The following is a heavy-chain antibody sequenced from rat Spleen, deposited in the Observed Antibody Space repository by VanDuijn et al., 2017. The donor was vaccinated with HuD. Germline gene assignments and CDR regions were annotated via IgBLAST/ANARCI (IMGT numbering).Heavy chain of an antibody. J-gene: IGHJ4*01. CDR1: GFTFSNYG. D-gene: IGHD1-11*01. V-gene: IGHV5-19*01. Sequence: EVQLVESDGGLVQPGRSLKLSCAASGFTFSNYGMHWIRQAPTKGLEWVASISPSGGSTSYLDSVKGRFTISRDNAENTVYLQMNSLRSEDTATYYCAKDKDGGYVMDAWGQGASVTVSS. CDR3: AKDKDGGYVMDA. CDR2: ISPSGGST.